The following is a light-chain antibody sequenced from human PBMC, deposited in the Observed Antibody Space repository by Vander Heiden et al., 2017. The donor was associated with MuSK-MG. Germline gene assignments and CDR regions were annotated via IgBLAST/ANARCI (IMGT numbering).Light chain of an antibody. CDR3: QQYNNYPST. CDR2: KAS. Sequence: DIQMTQSPSTLSASVGDRVTITCRASQSISIWLAWYQQKPGKAPDLLIYKASTLESGVPSRFSGSGSGTEFTLTISSLQPDDFATYYCQQYNNYPSTFGQGTKLEIK. V-gene: IGKV1-5*03. J-gene: IGKJ2*01. CDR1: QSISIW.